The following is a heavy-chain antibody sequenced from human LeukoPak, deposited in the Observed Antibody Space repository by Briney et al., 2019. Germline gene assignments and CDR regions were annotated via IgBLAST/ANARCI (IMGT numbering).Heavy chain of an antibody. J-gene: IGHJ4*02. CDR1: GGSISSSSYY. D-gene: IGHD6-19*01. V-gene: IGHV4-39*01. CDR2: IYYSGST. Sequence: SETLSLICTVSGGSISSSSYYWGWIRQPPGKGLEWIGSIYYSGSTYYNPSLKSRVTISVDTSKNQFSLKLSSVTAADTAVYYCARYRRAVAGSRPFDYWGQGTPVTVSS. CDR3: ARYRRAVAGSRPFDY.